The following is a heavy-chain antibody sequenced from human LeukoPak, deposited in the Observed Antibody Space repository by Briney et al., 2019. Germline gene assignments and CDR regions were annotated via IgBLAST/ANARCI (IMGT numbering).Heavy chain of an antibody. CDR1: GFTFDDYA. D-gene: IGHD6-13*01. CDR3: AKVYVGSWYAYDH. CDR2: ISGDGGTT. V-gene: IGHV3-43*02. Sequence: GGSLRLSCTASGFTFDDYAMHWVRQAPAKGLEWVSHISGDGGTTDYADSVKGRFTISRDNRRNSLYLHMNSLRTEDTALYFCAKVYVGSWYAYDHWGQGTLVTVSS. J-gene: IGHJ4*02.